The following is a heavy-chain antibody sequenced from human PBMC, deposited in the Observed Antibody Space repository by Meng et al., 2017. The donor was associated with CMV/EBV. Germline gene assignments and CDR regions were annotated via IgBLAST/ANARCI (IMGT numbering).Heavy chain of an antibody. D-gene: IGHD1-26*01. CDR3: ARSVGELPVYYYGMDV. Sequence: GGSLRLSCAASGFTFSSYAMHWVRQAPGKGLEYVSAISSNGGGTYYADSVKGRFTISRDNSKNTLYLQMGSLRAEDMAVYYCARSVGELPVYYYGMDVWGQGTTVTVSS. J-gene: IGHJ6*02. CDR2: ISSNGGGT. CDR1: GFTFSSYA. V-gene: IGHV3-64*02.